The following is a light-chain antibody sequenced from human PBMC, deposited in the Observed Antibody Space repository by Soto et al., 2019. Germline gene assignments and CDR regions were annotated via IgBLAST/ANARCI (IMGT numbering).Light chain of an antibody. Sequence: QSVLTQPRSVCGSPGQSVTISCTGTSSDIGGHISVSWFQQHAGKAPKLMIYDVSKRPSGVADRFSGSKSGNTASLTISGVQFKDEADYYFCSYAGPFYVFGTGNTLTVL. CDR3: CSYAGPFYV. V-gene: IGLV2-11*01. J-gene: IGLJ1*01. CDR1: SSDIGGHIS. CDR2: DVS.